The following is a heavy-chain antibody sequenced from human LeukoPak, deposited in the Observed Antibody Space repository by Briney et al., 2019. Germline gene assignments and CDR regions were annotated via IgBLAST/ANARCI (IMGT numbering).Heavy chain of an antibody. CDR2: MNPNSGNT. V-gene: IGHV1-8*01. J-gene: IGHJ4*02. CDR3: ARAGDYYDSKGYSMKY. D-gene: IGHD3-22*01. CDR1: GYTFTSYD. Sequence: ASVKVSCKASGYTFTSYDINWVRQATGQGLEWMGWMNPNSGNTGYAQKFQGRVTMTRNTSISTAYMELSSLRSEDTAVYYCARAGDYYDSKGYSMKYWGQGTLVTVSS.